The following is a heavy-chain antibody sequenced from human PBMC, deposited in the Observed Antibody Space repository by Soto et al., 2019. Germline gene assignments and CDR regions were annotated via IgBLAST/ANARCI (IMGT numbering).Heavy chain of an antibody. D-gene: IGHD6-13*01. CDR1: EFTFSSYA. V-gene: IGHV3-23*01. J-gene: IGHJ4*02. CDR3: AKDSRYSNSSYVIDY. Sequence: EVQLLESGGGLVQPGGSLRLSCAASEFTFSSYAMSWVRQAPGKGLEWVSSISGSADTIYYADSVKGRFTISRDNSKNTLYLQMNSLRAEDTAVYYCAKDSRYSNSSYVIDYWGQGTLVTVSS. CDR2: ISGSADTI.